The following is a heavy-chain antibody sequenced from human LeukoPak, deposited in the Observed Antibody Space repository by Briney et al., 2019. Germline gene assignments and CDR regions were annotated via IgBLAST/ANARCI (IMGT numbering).Heavy chain of an antibody. CDR1: GFTFSSYA. D-gene: IGHD5-24*01. V-gene: IGHV3-48*04. CDR3: AREEMATNAFDM. J-gene: IGHJ3*02. CDR2: ISASGSTT. Sequence: PGGSLRLSCAASGFTFSSYAMSWVRQAPGKGLEWVSFISASGSTTHDADSVGGRFTISRDNAKNSLYLQMNSLRAEDTAVYYCAREEMATNAFDMWGQGTMVIVSS.